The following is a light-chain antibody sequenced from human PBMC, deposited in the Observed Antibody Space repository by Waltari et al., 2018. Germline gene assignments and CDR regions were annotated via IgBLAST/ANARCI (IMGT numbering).Light chain of an antibody. CDR3: QQYNRWPPLT. CDR1: QHIDNN. CDR2: GAS. J-gene: IGKJ4*01. Sequence: EVVMTQSPAALSVSPGETVTLSCKSSQHIDNNFTLYQQKPGQSPRHLIYGASPRATGVPAIFSGSGSGTEYTLSISSLQSEECAVFYCQQYNRWPPLTLGGGTKVEIK. V-gene: IGKV3-15*01.